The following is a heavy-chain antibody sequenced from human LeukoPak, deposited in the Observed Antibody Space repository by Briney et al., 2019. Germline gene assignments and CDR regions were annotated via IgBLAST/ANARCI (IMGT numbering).Heavy chain of an antibody. J-gene: IGHJ4*02. V-gene: IGHV3-7*01. CDR2: IKQDGSER. CDR1: GFTFSGFS. D-gene: IGHD2-2*01. Sequence: PGGSLRLSCAASGFTFSGFSMSWVRQSPTEGLEWVANIKQDGSERYYVDSVKGRFTISRDNAKNTLYLQMNSLRAEDTAVYYCARRVVVPAAPYYFDYWGQGTLVTVSS. CDR3: ARRVVVPAAPYYFDY.